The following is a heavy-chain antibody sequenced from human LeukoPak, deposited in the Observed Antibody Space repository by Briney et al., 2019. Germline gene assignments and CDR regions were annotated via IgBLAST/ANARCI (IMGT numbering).Heavy chain of an antibody. CDR2: ISSSSTYI. CDR3: ARVGAYYDSSGYSPIDY. CDR1: GFTFSSYG. V-gene: IGHV3-21*01. J-gene: IGHJ4*02. Sequence: PGGSLRLSCAASGFTFSSYGMTWVRQAPGKGLEWVSWISSSSTYISYADSVKGRFTISRDDAGNSLYLHMNSLRAEDTAVYYCARVGAYYDSSGYSPIDYWGQGTLVTVSS. D-gene: IGHD3-22*01.